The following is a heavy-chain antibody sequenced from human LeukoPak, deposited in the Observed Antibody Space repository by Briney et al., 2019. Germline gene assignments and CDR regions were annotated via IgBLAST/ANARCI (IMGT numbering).Heavy chain of an antibody. J-gene: IGHJ6*02. CDR1: GGSISSYY. Sequence: KSSETLSLTCTVSGGSISSYYWSWIRQPPGKGLEWIGYIYYSGSTNYNPSLKSRVTISVDTSKNQFSLKLSSVTAADTAVYYCARTFGEYYYYYGMDVWGQGTTVTVSS. V-gene: IGHV4-59*01. CDR3: ARTFGEYYYYYGMDV. D-gene: IGHD3-3*01. CDR2: IYYSGST.